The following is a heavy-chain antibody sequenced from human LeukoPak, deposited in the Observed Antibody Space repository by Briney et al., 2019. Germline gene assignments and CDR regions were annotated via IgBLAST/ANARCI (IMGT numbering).Heavy chain of an antibody. CDR2: IYTSGST. CDR3: ARVDYYGSGSYGGAFDI. Sequence: PSETLSLTCTVSGAAISDYFWSWIRQPAGKDLEWIGRIYTSGSTNYNPSLKSRVTMSVDTSKDQFSLKLSSVTAADTAVYYCARVDYYGSGSYGGAFDIWGQGTMVTVSS. CDR1: GAAISDYF. J-gene: IGHJ3*02. V-gene: IGHV4-4*07. D-gene: IGHD3-10*01.